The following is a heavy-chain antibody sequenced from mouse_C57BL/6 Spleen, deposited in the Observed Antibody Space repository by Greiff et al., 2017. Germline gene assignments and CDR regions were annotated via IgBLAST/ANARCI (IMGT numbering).Heavy chain of an antibody. CDR1: GYTFTSYW. V-gene: IGHV1-53*01. CDR2: INPSNGGT. Sequence: QVQLQQPGTELVKPGASVKLSCKASGYTFTSYWMHWVKQRPGKGLEWIGNINPSNGGTNYNEKFKSKATLTVDKSSSTAYMQLSSLTSEDSAVYYCAREGIYDGYYRGYFDVWGTGTTVTVSS. J-gene: IGHJ1*03. D-gene: IGHD2-3*01. CDR3: AREGIYDGYYRGYFDV.